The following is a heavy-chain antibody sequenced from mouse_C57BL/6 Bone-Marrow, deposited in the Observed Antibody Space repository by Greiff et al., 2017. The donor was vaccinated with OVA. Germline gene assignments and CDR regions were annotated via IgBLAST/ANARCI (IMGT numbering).Heavy chain of an antibody. CDR2: IWWDDDK. CDR3: ARRERVYSNYAAWLAY. V-gene: IGHV8-8*01. Sequence: QVTLKESGPGILQPSQTLSLTCSFSGFSLSTFGMGVGWIRQPSGKGLEWLAHIWWDDDKYYNPALKSRLTISKDTSKNQVFLKIANVDTADTATYYCARRERVYSNYAAWLAYWGQGTLVTVSA. J-gene: IGHJ3*01. CDR1: GFSLSTFGMG. D-gene: IGHD2-5*01.